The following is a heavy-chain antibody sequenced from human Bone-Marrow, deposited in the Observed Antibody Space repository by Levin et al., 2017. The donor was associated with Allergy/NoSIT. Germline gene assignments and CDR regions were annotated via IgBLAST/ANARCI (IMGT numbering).Heavy chain of an antibody. J-gene: IGHJ6*02. CDR1: GLTFPNYW. D-gene: IGHD1-26*01. CDR3: ARDLLGGAMGV. V-gene: IGHV3-7*01. Sequence: SCAASGLTFPNYWMSWVRQTPQKGLEWVANLDRDGSAKFYVDSVKGRFTISRDNAKNSLYLQMNSLRTEDTAIYYCARDLLGGAMGVWGPGTTVIVSS. CDR2: LDRDGSAK.